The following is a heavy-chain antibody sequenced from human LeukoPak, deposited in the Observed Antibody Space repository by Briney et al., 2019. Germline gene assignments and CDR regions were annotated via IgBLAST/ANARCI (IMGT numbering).Heavy chain of an antibody. J-gene: IGHJ6*03. CDR1: GFTFDDYG. Sequence: GGSLRLSCVASGFTFDDYGMSWVRQAPGKGMEWVSGINWNGGSTEYADYVKGRFTISRDNAKNSLYLQMNSLRADDTAVYYCARALVSSGNYWSYYYYMDVWGKGTTVTVSS. D-gene: IGHD3-22*01. CDR3: ARALVSSGNYWSYYYYMDV. V-gene: IGHV3-20*04. CDR2: INWNGGST.